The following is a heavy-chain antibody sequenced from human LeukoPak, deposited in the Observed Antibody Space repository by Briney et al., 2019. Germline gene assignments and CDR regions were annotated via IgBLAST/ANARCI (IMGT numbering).Heavy chain of an antibody. V-gene: IGHV6-1*01. CDR1: GDSVSSHSAA. CDR3: ARRGGRVARAFDI. CDR2: TYYRSKWHN. J-gene: IGHJ3*02. Sequence: SQTLSLTCAISGDSVSSHSAAWNWTRQSPSRGLEWLGRTYYRSKWHNDYAVSVKSRITINPDTSKNQFCLQLNSVTPEDTAVYYCARRGGRVARAFDIWGQGTMVTVSS. D-gene: IGHD3-10*01.